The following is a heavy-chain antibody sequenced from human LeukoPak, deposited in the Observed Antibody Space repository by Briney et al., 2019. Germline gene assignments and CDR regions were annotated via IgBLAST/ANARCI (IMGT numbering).Heavy chain of an antibody. CDR2: INHAGHS. D-gene: IGHD2-21*02. Sequence: SETLPLTCAVYGESFTGFYWSWIRQSPGKGLEWIGEINHAGHSTYNPSLKSRVTFSVDKSKNQVSLNLKSVTAADSAVYYCARGHCGGDCYSSRWLPFYGYYYYYMDVWGTGTPVTVSS. CDR3: ARGHCGGDCYSSRWLPFYGYYYYYMDV. CDR1: GESFTGFY. V-gene: IGHV4-34*01. J-gene: IGHJ6*03.